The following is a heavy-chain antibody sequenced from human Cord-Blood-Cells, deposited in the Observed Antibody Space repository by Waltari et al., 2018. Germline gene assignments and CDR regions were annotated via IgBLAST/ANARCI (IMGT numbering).Heavy chain of an antibody. D-gene: IGHD3-10*01. V-gene: IGHV3-30*18. CDR3: AKSEGGSGSYWSIDY. CDR1: GFTFSCYG. CDR2: VSYDGSNK. J-gene: IGHJ4*02. Sequence: QVQLVESGGGVVQPGRSLRLSCAASGFTFSCYGMHWVRQAPGKGLEWVAVVSYDGSNKYYADAVKGRFTISRDNSKNTLYLQMNSRRAEDTAVYYCAKSEGGSGSYWSIDYWGQGTLVTVSS.